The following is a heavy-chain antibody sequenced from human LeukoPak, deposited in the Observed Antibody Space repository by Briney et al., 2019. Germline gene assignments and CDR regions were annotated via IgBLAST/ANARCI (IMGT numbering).Heavy chain of an antibody. CDR3: ARGCSSTSCPIDY. CDR1: GGSISGTAYY. J-gene: IGHJ4*02. D-gene: IGHD2-2*01. V-gene: IGHV4-39*07. CDR2: IYYSGST. Sequence: SETLSLTCAISGGSISGTAYYWGWIRQPPGKGLEWIGSIYYSGSTYYNPSLKSRLTISVDTSKNQFSLKLSSVTAADTAVYYCARGCSSTSCPIDYWGQGTLVTVSS.